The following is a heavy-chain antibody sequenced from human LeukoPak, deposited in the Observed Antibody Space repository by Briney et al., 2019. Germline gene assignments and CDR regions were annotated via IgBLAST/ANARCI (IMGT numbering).Heavy chain of an antibody. Sequence: PSETPSLTCTVSGGSISSSSAYWGWIRQPPGKGLEWIGSIYYSKNTYYNPSLKSRVTISADTSKNQFSLTLGSVSATDTAVYYCVSPRGFSHGYFDYWGQGTLVTVSS. CDR2: IYYSKNT. V-gene: IGHV4-39*01. CDR1: GGSISSSSAY. J-gene: IGHJ4*02. CDR3: VSPRGFSHGYFDY. D-gene: IGHD5-18*01.